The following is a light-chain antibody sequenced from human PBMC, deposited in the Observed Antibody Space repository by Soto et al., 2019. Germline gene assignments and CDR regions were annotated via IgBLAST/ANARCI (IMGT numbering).Light chain of an antibody. V-gene: IGKV1-39*01. CDR2: AAS. CDR3: QQSYSDLWT. Sequence: DIQMTQSPSSLSASVGDRVTITCRSSQSIGNYLNWFQQKPGKAPKLLIYAASYLETGVPSRFSGTGSGTDFTLSISSLQPEDFATYYCQQSYSDLWTFGQGTKVDIK. CDR1: QSIGNY. J-gene: IGKJ1*01.